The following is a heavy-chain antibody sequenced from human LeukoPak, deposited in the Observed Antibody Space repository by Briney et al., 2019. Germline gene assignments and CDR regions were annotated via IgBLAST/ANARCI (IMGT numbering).Heavy chain of an antibody. CDR3: AKGEAVYSYDLSDAFDI. Sequence: SETLSLTCTVSGGSISSGDYYWSWIRQPPGKGLEWIGYIYYSGSTYYNPSLKSRVTISVDTSKNQFSLKLSSVTAADTAVYYCAKGEAVYSYDLSDAFDIWGQGTMVTVSS. D-gene: IGHD5-18*01. V-gene: IGHV4-30-4*01. CDR1: GGSISSGDYY. J-gene: IGHJ3*02. CDR2: IYYSGST.